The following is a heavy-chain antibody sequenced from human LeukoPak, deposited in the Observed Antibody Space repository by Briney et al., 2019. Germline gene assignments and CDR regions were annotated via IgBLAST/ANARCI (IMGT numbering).Heavy chain of an antibody. CDR2: ISGSGGGT. CDR1: GVTFSSYG. Sequence: GGSLRLSCAVSGVTFSSYGMTWVRQAPGKGLEWVSAISGSGGGTNYADSVKGRFTISRDNSKNALYLQMNSLGAEDTAVYYCARGAGGYVDYWGQGTVVTVSS. D-gene: IGHD2-8*02. CDR3: ARGAGGYVDY. J-gene: IGHJ4*02. V-gene: IGHV3-23*01.